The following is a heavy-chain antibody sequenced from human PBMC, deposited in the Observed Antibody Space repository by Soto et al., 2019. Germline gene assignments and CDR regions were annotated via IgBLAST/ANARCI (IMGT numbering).Heavy chain of an antibody. CDR1: SVSNAW. J-gene: IGHJ4*02. D-gene: IGHD3-10*01. Sequence: SVSNAWMNWVRQAPGKGLEWVGRIKSKTDGGTTDYAAPVKGRFTISRDDSKNTLYLQMNSLKTEDTAVYYCTTPLLLWFGELLFDYWGQGTLFTVSS. V-gene: IGHV3-15*07. CDR2: IKSKTDGGTT. CDR3: TTPLLLWFGELLFDY.